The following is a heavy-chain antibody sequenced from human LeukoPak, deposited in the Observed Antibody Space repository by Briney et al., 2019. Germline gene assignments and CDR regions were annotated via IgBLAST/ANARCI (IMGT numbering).Heavy chain of an antibody. CDR3: ARVGGDYSYYYMDV. CDR1: GDSMNSGSYF. Sequence: SQTLSLTCTVSGDSMNSGSYFWNWIRQPAGKGLEFIGHIYSSGSTHYNPSLKSRVTISVDTSKNQISLKLSSMTAADTAVYYCARVGGDYSYYYMDVWGKGTSVTVSS. J-gene: IGHJ6*03. CDR2: IYSSGST. D-gene: IGHD2-21*01. V-gene: IGHV4-61*09.